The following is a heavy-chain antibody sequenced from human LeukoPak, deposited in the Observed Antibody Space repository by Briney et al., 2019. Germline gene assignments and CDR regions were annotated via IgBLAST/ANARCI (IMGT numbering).Heavy chain of an antibody. CDR3: AKDHLRSGYYYGTDY. Sequence: PGGSLRLSCAASGFIFSSYWMHWVRHAPGKGLAWVSRINTDGSSTSYADSVKGRFTISRDNSKNTLYLQMNSLRAEDTPVYYCAKDHLRSGYYYGTDYWGQGTLVTVSS. V-gene: IGHV3-74*01. CDR1: GFIFSSYW. D-gene: IGHD3-22*01. J-gene: IGHJ4*02. CDR2: INTDGSST.